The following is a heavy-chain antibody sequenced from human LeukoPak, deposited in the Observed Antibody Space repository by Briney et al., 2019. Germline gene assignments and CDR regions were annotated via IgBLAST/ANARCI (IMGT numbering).Heavy chain of an antibody. Sequence: PSETLSLTCAVYGGSFSGYYWSWIRQPPGKGLEWIGEINHSGSTNYKPSLKSRVTISVDTSKNQFSLKLSSVTAAYTAVYYCARAIVLMVYADNWGQGTLVTVSS. CDR1: GGSFSGYY. CDR3: ARAIVLMVYADN. CDR2: INHSGST. D-gene: IGHD2-8*01. V-gene: IGHV4-34*01. J-gene: IGHJ4*02.